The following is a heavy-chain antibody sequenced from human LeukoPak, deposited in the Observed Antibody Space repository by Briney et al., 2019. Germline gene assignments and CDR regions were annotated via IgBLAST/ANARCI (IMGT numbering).Heavy chain of an antibody. V-gene: IGHV1-69*05. Sequence: SVKVSCKASGGTFSSYTISWVRQAPGQGLEWMGGIIPTFGTANYAQKFQGGVTITTDESTSTAYMELSSLRSEDTAVYYCARAREGIALLGLLQVPLVTWGQGTLVTVSS. CDR1: GGTFSSYT. CDR3: ARAREGIALLGLLQVPLVT. CDR2: IIPTFGTA. D-gene: IGHD6-13*01. J-gene: IGHJ5*02.